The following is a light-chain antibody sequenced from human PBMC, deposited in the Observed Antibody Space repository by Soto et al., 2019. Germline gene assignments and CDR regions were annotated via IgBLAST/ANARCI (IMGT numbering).Light chain of an antibody. CDR2: GAS. J-gene: IGKJ3*01. Sequence: IPLTQSPSSLSASVGDRVTISCRASQGIANFLAWYQQKPGKAPKLLIYGASTLQSGVPSRFSGSGSGTDFPLTISSLQPEDFATYYWRQLNSFPIPFGPGTKVDIK. CDR3: RQLNSFPIP. CDR1: QGIANF. V-gene: IGKV1-9*01.